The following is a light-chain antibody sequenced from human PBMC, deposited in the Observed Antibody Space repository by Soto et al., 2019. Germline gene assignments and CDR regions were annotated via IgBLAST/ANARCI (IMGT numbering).Light chain of an antibody. J-gene: IGKJ1*01. CDR3: QQLHRS. V-gene: IGKV3-11*01. CDR2: DAS. CDR1: QSVSSS. Sequence: EIVLTQSPATLSLSPGERATLSCRASQSVSSSLAWYQQKPGQAPRLLIYDASNRASGIPARFSGSGSGTDFTLTINSLEPEDFAVYYCQQLHRSFGQGTKVEIK.